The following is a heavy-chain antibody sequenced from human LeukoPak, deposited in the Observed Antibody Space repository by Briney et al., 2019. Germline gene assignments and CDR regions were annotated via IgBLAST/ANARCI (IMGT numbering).Heavy chain of an antibody. CDR3: ARVATGNWFDP. CDR1: GFTFSSYE. J-gene: IGHJ5*02. D-gene: IGHD1-26*01. CDR2: INSDGSST. Sequence: GGSLRLSCAASGFTFSSYEMNWVRQAPGKGLVWVSRINSDGSSTVYADSVKGRFTTSRDNAKNTLYLQMNRLRAEDTAVYYCARVATGNWFDPWGQGTLVTVSS. V-gene: IGHV3-74*01.